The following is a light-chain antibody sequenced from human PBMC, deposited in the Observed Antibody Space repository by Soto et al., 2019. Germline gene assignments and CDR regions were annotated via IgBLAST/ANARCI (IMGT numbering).Light chain of an antibody. J-gene: IGKJ1*01. Sequence: VVLTQSPGTLSLSPWERATLSCRASESVSSSFLTWYQQKPGQAPRLLIYRTSNRVTGIPDRFSGSGSGTDFTLTISRLEPEDFAVYFCQHYGNSLWTFGQGTKVDIK. CDR1: ESVSSSF. V-gene: IGKV3-20*01. CDR2: RTS. CDR3: QHYGNSLWT.